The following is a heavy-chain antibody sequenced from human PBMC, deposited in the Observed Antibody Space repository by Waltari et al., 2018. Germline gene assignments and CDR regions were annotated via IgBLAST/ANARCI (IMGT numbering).Heavy chain of an antibody. V-gene: IGHV4-4*02. D-gene: IGHD2-15*01. Sequence: QVQLQESGPGLVQPSGTLSVTCAVSGDSIIGTYWGGWVRQPPGKGLEWIGQIHGSGRSNYNPSIGSRGTFAIDTSNNHFSLKVSSATAADTAVYYCARDRGRGLYLDSWGQGTLVTVSP. J-gene: IGHJ4*02. CDR3: ARDRGRGLYLDS. CDR1: GDSIIGTYW. CDR2: IHGSGRS.